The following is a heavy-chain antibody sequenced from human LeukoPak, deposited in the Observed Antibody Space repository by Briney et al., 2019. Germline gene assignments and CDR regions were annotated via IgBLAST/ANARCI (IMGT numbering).Heavy chain of an antibody. V-gene: IGHV4-59*01. CDR3: ARAQLNLLVDFGMDV. CDR1: GGXITTYY. J-gene: IGHJ6*02. D-gene: IGHD1-1*01. CDR2: INYSGST. Sequence: SEALSLTCTVSGGXITTYYWTWIRQPPGKGLEWIGYINYSGSTNYNPSLKSRVTISVDTSKNQFSLKLSSVTAADTAVYYCARAQLNLLVDFGMDVWGQGTTVTVSS.